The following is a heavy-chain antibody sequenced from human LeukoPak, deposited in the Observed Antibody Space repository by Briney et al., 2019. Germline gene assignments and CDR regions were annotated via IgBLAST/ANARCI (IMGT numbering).Heavy chain of an antibody. CDR3: ARVSKGYYYDSSGYFDY. CDR2: IFYSGST. CDR1: SGSISTSNYY. V-gene: IGHV4-39*07. D-gene: IGHD3-22*01. J-gene: IGHJ4*02. Sequence: SETLSLTCTVSSGSISTSNYYWGWVRQPPGKALEWIGNIFYSGSTYYSPSLKSRVTISLDTSRNQFSLKLSSVTAADTAVYYCARVSKGYYYDSSGYFDYWGQGTLVTVSS.